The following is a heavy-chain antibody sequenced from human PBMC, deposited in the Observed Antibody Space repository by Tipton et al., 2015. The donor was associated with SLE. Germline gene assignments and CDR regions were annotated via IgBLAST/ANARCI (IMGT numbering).Heavy chain of an antibody. CDR3: ARTFPYGGFDP. CDR2: IYSGGST. J-gene: IGHJ5*02. V-gene: IGHV4-59*02. CDR1: GFTVSSNY. Sequence: LRLSCAASGFTVSSNYMSWVRQAPGKGLEWVPVIYSGGSTNYNPSLKSRVTISVDTSKNQFSLKLSSVTAADTAVYYCARTFPYGGFDPWGQGTLVTVSS. D-gene: IGHD4-23*01.